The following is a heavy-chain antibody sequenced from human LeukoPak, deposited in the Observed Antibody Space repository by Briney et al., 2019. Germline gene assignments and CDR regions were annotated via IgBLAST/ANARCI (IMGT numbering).Heavy chain of an antibody. J-gene: IGHJ4*02. V-gene: IGHV3-53*01. Sequence: GGSLRLSCAASGFTVITNDMTWVRQAPGKGLEWISVLYSDGNTKYADSVQGRFTISRDNSKSTLYLEMNSLSPDDTAVYYCARGVEPLAANTLAYWGQGTLVTVSS. CDR2: LYSDGNT. CDR1: GFTVITND. CDR3: ARGVEPLAANTLAY. D-gene: IGHD1-14*01.